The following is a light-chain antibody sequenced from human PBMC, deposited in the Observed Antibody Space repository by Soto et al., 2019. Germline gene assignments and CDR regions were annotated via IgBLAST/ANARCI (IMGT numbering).Light chain of an antibody. V-gene: IGLV2-8*01. CDR3: SSYAGSSCV. CDR2: DVS. CDR1: SSDVGAYNY. J-gene: IGLJ3*02. Sequence: QSALTQPPSASGSRGQSVTISCTGTSSDVGAYNYVSWYQQHPGKAPKLMIYDVSKRPSGVPYRFSGSKSGNAASLTVSGLQGEDEADYYCSSYAGSSCVFGGGTKLTVL.